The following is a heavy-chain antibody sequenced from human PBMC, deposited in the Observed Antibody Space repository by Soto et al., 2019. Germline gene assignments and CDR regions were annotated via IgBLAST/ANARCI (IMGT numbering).Heavy chain of an antibody. Sequence: QVQLVESGGGVVQPGRSLRLSCSASGFIFSSYGMHWVRQAPGKGLEWGAVVSRDGGTQYYADSLKGRLTISRDNSKNTVSLQMNSLREEDTALYYCAKEGGILGIASSLSFDNWGQGTLVTVSS. V-gene: IGHV3-30*18. D-gene: IGHD6-13*01. CDR1: GFIFSSYG. CDR2: VSRDGGTQ. CDR3: AKEGGILGIASSLSFDN. J-gene: IGHJ4*02.